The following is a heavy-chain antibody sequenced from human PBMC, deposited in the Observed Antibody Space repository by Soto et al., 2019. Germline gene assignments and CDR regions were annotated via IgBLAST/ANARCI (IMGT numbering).Heavy chain of an antibody. D-gene: IGHD5-12*01. V-gene: IGHV2-5*02. J-gene: IGHJ4*02. CDR1: GFSLSTSGVA. CDR2: LYWDDDE. Sequence: QITVKESGPTLVQPTQTLTLTCTVSGFSLSTSGVAVAWIRQPPGKALEWLALLYWDDDEPYSPPLRSRLTITKEYSKTQVALTMTNMDPVDTGTYYCVHRQYNGYDWGYFDYWGQGSLVAVSS. CDR3: VHRQYNGYDWGYFDY.